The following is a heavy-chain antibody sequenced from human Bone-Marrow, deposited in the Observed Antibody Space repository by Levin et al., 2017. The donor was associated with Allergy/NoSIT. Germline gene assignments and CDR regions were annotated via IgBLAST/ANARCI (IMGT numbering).Heavy chain of an antibody. Sequence: SETLSLTCSVSGTSVSSGNYFWTWVRQPPGKGLEWIGYIDYTENTNYNPSLESRFTISLDTSKNHFSLKLSSVTAADAAVYYCVRDLAYNYYGYDALDVWGQGTTVTVPS. CDR2: IDYTENT. CDR1: GTSVSSGNYF. J-gene: IGHJ3*01. CDR3: VRDLAYNYYGYDALDV. V-gene: IGHV4-61*03. D-gene: IGHD3-16*01.